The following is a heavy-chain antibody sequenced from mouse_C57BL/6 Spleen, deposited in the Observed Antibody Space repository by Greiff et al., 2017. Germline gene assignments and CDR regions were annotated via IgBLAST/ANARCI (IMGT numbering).Heavy chain of an antibody. CDR1: GYSITSGYY. D-gene: IGHD1-1*01. CDR3: AREDGSSSYWYFDV. CDR2: ISYDGSN. V-gene: IGHV3-6*01. Sequence: EVQLQESGPGLVKPSQSLSLTCSVTGYSITSGYYWNWIRQFPGNKLEWMGYISYDGSNNYNPSLKNRISITRDTSKNQFFLKLNSVTTEDTATYYCAREDGSSSYWYFDVWGTGTTVTVSS. J-gene: IGHJ1*03.